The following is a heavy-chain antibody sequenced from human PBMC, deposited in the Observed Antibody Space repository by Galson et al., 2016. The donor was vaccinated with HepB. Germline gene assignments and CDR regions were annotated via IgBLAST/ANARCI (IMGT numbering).Heavy chain of an antibody. J-gene: IGHJ4*02. CDR3: AREPNSEDSYGYRAVAGVDY. CDR2: ISRSSSYT. V-gene: IGHV3-11*06. CDR1: GFSFSDYY. Sequence: SLRLSCAASGFSFSDYYMSWIRQVPGKGLEWVSYISRSSSYTNYADSVTGRFTISRDNAKNSLHLQMNSLRDEDTAVYYCAREPNSEDSYGYRAVAGVDYWGQGTLVSVSS. D-gene: IGHD3-22*01.